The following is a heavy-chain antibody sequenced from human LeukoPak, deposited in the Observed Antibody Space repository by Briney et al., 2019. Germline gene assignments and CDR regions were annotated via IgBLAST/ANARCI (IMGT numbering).Heavy chain of an antibody. CDR2: ISSSGSTI. V-gene: IGHV3-48*03. CDR3: ARVRVTVTTLGY. D-gene: IGHD4-17*01. J-gene: IGHJ4*02. Sequence: PGGSLRLSCAASGFTFSSYEMNWVRQAPGKGLEWVSYISSSGSTIYYADSVKGRFTVSRDNAKNSLYLQMTSLGAEDTAVYYCARVRVTVTTLGYWGQGTLVTVSS. CDR1: GFTFSSYE.